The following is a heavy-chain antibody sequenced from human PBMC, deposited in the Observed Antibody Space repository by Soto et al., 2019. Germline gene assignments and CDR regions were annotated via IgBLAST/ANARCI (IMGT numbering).Heavy chain of an antibody. J-gene: IGHJ5*02. D-gene: IGHD3-3*01. CDR3: AKGHVLRFLEWPPLYNWFDP. CDR2: INHSGST. V-gene: IGHV4-34*01. CDR1: GGSFSGYY. Sequence: SETLSRTCAVYGGSFSGYYWSWIRQPPGKGLEWIGEINHSGSTNYNPSLKSRVTISVDTSKNQFSLKLSSVTAADTAVYYCAKGHVLRFLEWPPLYNWFDPRGQGTLVTVS.